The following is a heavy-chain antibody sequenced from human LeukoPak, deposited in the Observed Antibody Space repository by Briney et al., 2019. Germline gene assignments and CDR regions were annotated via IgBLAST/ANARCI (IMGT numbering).Heavy chain of an antibody. V-gene: IGHV1-8*01. D-gene: IGHD4-23*01. CDR2: MNPNSGNT. J-gene: IGHJ6*02. CDR3: ARAASGGDSQPTDYYYYGMDV. Sequence: GASVKVSCKASGYTFTSYDINWVRQATGQGLEWMGWMNPNSGNTGYAQKFQGRVTMTRNTSISTAYMELSSLRSEDTAVYYCARAASGGDSQPTDYYYYGMDVWGQGTTVTVSS. CDR1: GYTFTSYD.